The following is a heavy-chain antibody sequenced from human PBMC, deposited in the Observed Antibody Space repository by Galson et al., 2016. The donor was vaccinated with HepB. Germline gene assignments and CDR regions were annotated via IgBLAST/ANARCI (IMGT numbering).Heavy chain of an antibody. CDR3: ARGVQQLVYDY. Sequence: QSGAEVKKPGESLHISCKGSGYRFTDYWIGWVRQMPGKGLEWMGIINPGDSDTRYSPSFQGQVIISADKSISTAYLQWSCLKAADTALYYCARGVQQLVYDYWGQGTLVTVSS. CDR1: GYRFTDYW. D-gene: IGHD6-6*01. J-gene: IGHJ4*02. CDR2: INPGDSDT. V-gene: IGHV5-51*01.